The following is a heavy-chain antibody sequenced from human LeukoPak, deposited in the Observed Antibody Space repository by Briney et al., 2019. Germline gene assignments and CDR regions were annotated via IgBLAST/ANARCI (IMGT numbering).Heavy chain of an antibody. D-gene: IGHD6-6*01. CDR3: ARAEYSSSSYEDY. V-gene: IGHV4-38-2*02. J-gene: IGHJ4*02. CDR1: GYSISSGFY. CDR2: IYHSGST. Sequence: PSETLSLTCTVSGYSISSGFYWGWIRQPSGKGLGWFGSIYHSGSTYYNPSLKRRVTISVDTSKNQFSLKLSSVTAADTAVYYCARAEYSSSSYEDYWGQGTLVTVSS.